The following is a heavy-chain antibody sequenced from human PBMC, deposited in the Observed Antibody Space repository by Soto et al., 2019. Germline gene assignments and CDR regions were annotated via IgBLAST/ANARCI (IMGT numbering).Heavy chain of an antibody. CDR1: GSSISSGYQ. CDR3: ARGDVDTAMVFAFSG. D-gene: IGHD5-18*01. Sequence: SEDLSPTCSDSGSSISSGYQWGGIGQGRGKGLEWIGNIHHSGGTYYNPSLESRVTISVDTSKNQFSLKLSSVTAADTAVYYCARGDVDTAMVFAFSGWGQGTLVTVSS. J-gene: IGHJ1*01. CDR2: IHHSGGT. V-gene: IGHV4-38-2*02.